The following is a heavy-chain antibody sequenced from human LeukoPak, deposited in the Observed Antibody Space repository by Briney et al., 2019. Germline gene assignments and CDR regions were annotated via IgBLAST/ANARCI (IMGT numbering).Heavy chain of an antibody. CDR1: GFTLSSYE. J-gene: IGHJ6*03. Sequence: PGGSLRLSCAASGFTLSSYEMNWVRQAPGKGLEWVSYISSSGSTIYYADSVKGRFTISRDNSKNTLYLQMNSLRAEDTAVYYCAKGSKEVLFTRDHYMDVWGKGTTVTISS. CDR3: AKGSKEVLFTRDHYMDV. V-gene: IGHV3-48*03. D-gene: IGHD3-3*01. CDR2: ISSSGSTI.